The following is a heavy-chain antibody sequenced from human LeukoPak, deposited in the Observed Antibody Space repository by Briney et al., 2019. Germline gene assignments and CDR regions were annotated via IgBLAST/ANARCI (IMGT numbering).Heavy chain of an antibody. Sequence: SETLSLTCAVYGGSFSGYYWSWIRQPPGKGLEWIGEINHSGSTNYNPSLKSRVTISVDTSKNQFSLKLSSVTAADTAVYYCARSYGDYGGHYYYYYYMDVWGKGTTVTVSS. D-gene: IGHD4-17*01. CDR1: GGSFSGYY. V-gene: IGHV4-34*01. J-gene: IGHJ6*03. CDR2: INHSGST. CDR3: ARSYGDYGGHYYYYYYMDV.